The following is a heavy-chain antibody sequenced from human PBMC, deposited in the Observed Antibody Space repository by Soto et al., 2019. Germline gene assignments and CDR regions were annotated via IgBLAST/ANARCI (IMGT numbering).Heavy chain of an antibody. CDR3: AREDYYYYYMDV. J-gene: IGHJ6*03. CDR1: GFTSSSSS. Sequence: GGSLRLSCAASGFTSSSSSMNWVRQAPGKGLEWVSYISSSSSTIYYADSVKGRFTISRDNAKNSLYLQMNSLRAEDTAVYYCAREDYYYYYMDVWGKGTTVTVSS. V-gene: IGHV3-48*01. CDR2: ISSSSSTI.